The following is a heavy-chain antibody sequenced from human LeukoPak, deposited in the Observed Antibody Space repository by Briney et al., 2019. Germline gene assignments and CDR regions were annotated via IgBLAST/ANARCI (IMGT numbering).Heavy chain of an antibody. D-gene: IGHD2-8*01. V-gene: IGHV3-23*01. CDR1: GFTFSSYA. Sequence: PGGSLRLSCAASGFTFSSYAMSWVRQAPGKGLEWVSAISGSGDGTYYADSVKGRFTISRDNSKNTLYLQMSGLRAEDTAVYYCAKEPSYCTNGVCYSRVFDRWGQGPLVTVSS. CDR2: ISGSGDGT. J-gene: IGHJ5*02. CDR3: AKEPSYCTNGVCYSRVFDR.